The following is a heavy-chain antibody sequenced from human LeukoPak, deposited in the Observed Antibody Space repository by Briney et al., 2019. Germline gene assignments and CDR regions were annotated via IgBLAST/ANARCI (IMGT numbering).Heavy chain of an antibody. CDR1: GDSVSSNSAA. Sequence: SQTLSLTCAISGDSVSSNSAAWNWIRQSPSRGLEWLGRTYYRSKWYNDYAVSVKSRITINPDTSKNQFSLQLNSMTPEDTAVYYCARGTASSWYTATGYYGMDVWGQGTTVTVSS. J-gene: IGHJ6*02. V-gene: IGHV6-1*01. CDR3: ARGTASSWYTATGYYGMDV. D-gene: IGHD6-13*01. CDR2: TYYRSKWYN.